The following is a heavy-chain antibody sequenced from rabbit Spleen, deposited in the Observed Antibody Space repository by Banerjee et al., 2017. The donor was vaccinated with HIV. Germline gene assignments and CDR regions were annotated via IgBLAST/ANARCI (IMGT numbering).Heavy chain of an antibody. CDR3: ARDSGSSFSTYGMDL. V-gene: IGHV1S40*01. J-gene: IGHJ6*01. CDR1: GFDFTSTYY. CDR2: IDTSSGNT. Sequence: QSLEESGGDLVKPGASLTLTCKASGFDFTSTYYMCWVRQAPGKGLEWIGCIDTSSGNTAYATWAKGRFTISSHNAQNTLYLQLNSLTAADTATYFCARDSGSSFSTYGMDLWGQGTLVTVS. D-gene: IGHD8-1*01.